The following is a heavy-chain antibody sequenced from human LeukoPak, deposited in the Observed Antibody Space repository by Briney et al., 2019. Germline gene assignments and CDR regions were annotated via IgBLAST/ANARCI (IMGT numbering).Heavy chain of an antibody. Sequence: PGRSLRLSSAASGFTIDDYAMHWVRQAPGKGLEGGSGISWNSGSIGYADSVKGRFTISRDNAKNSLYMQMNSLRAEDTALYYCAKEDIVVVPAAIRRRGMDVWGQGTAVTVSS. J-gene: IGHJ6*02. CDR2: ISWNSGSI. V-gene: IGHV3-9*01. CDR3: AKEDIVVVPAAIRRRGMDV. CDR1: GFTIDDYA. D-gene: IGHD2-2*02.